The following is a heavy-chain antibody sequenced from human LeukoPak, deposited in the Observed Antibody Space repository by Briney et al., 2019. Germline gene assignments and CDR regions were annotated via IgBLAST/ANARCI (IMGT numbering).Heavy chain of an antibody. Sequence: GGSLRLSCAASGFTFSDYSMNWVRQAPGKGLEWVSSISSSSRYIYYADSVKGRFSISRDNAKNSLYLQMNSLRAEDTAVYYCARVWSPPYTSSWPSYFDFWGQGTLVTVSS. J-gene: IGHJ4*02. D-gene: IGHD6-13*01. V-gene: IGHV3-21*01. CDR2: ISSSSRYI. CDR1: GFTFSDYS. CDR3: ARVWSPPYTSSWPSYFDF.